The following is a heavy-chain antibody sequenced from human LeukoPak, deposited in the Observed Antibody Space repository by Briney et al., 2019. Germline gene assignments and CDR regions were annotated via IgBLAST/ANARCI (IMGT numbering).Heavy chain of an antibody. D-gene: IGHD2-15*01. CDR3: ARDPGRGGNYFDY. CDR1: GFTFTTYW. J-gene: IGHJ4*02. CDR2: INEDGSGK. Sequence: RGGSLRVSRAASGFTFTTYWMTWVRQAPGKGLEWVACINEDGSGKYYVGSVKGRFTNSRDNAKNSLYLQMNNLRAEDTAVYYCARDPGRGGNYFDYWGQGSLV. V-gene: IGHV3-7*01.